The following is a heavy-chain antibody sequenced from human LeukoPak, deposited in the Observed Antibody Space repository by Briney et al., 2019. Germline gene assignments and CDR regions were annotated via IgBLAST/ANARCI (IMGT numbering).Heavy chain of an antibody. Sequence: GRSLRLSCAASGITFSSYGMYWVRQAPGKGLEWVAVIWYDGSNKYYADSVEGRFTISRDNSKNTLYLQMDSLRPEDTAVYYCVDGTTPDFWGQGTPVTISS. D-gene: IGHD4-11*01. CDR2: IWYDGSNK. J-gene: IGHJ4*02. V-gene: IGHV3-33*01. CDR3: VDGTTPDF. CDR1: GITFSSYG.